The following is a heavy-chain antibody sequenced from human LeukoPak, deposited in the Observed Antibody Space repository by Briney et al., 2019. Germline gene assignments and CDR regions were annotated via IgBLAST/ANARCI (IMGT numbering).Heavy chain of an antibody. CDR2: IRSGGSI. Sequence: GGSLRLSCAASGFTFSSYGMNWVRQAPGKGLEWLSVIRSGGSIYYAKSVKGRFTISRDNAKNSLYLQMNSLRAEDTALYYCARVPCSSTSCYFDYWGQGTLVTVSS. CDR3: ARVPCSSTSCYFDY. J-gene: IGHJ4*02. V-gene: IGHV3-21*04. CDR1: GFTFSSYG. D-gene: IGHD2-2*01.